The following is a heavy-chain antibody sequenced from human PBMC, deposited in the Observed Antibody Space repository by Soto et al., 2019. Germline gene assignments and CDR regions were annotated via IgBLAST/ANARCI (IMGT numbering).Heavy chain of an antibody. CDR3: ARGNELWFGELLGASAFEI. CDR1: GYTFTSYD. CDR2: MNPNSGNT. J-gene: IGHJ3*02. Sequence: ASVKVSCKASGYTFTSYDINWVRQATGQGLEWMGWMNPNSGNTGYAQKFQGGVTMTRNTSISTAYMELSSLRSEDTAVYYCARGNELWFGELLGASAFEIWGQGTMVTVSS. V-gene: IGHV1-8*01. D-gene: IGHD3-10*01.